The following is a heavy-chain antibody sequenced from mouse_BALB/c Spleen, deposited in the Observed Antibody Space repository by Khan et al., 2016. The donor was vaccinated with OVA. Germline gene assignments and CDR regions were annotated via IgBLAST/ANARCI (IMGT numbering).Heavy chain of an antibody. CDR1: GFSLSSYG. Sequence: VQLQESGPGLVAPSQSLSITCTVSGFSLSSYGVSWVRQPPGKGLAWLGVIWGAGNPHYHSALISRLSISKDNSKSQVFLKMNSLQTDDTATYYCASYYGNYPYAMDYWGQGTSVTVSS. CDR3: ASYYGNYPYAMDY. V-gene: IGHV2-3*01. D-gene: IGHD2-10*01. CDR2: IWGAGNP. J-gene: IGHJ4*01.